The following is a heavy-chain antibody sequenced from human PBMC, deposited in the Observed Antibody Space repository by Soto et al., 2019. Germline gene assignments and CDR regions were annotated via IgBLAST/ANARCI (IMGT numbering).Heavy chain of an antibody. D-gene: IGHD6-13*01. CDR1: GFTFSSYW. CDR2: IEQDGSEK. J-gene: IGHJ4*02. Sequence: GGSLRLSCVASGFTFSSYWMSWVRQAPGKGLEWVANIEQDGSEKYYVDSVRGRFTISRDNAKNSLDLQMNSLRPEDTAVYFCVRAGYSSRWAPDYWAQGT. CDR3: VRAGYSSRWAPDY. V-gene: IGHV3-7*04.